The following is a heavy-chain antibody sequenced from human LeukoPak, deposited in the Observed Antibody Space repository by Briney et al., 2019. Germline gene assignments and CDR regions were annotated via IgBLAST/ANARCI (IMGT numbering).Heavy chain of an antibody. CDR2: ISSSSSYI. J-gene: IGHJ4*02. CDR3: ARELSGSYFDY. Sequence: GRSLRLSCAASGFTFSSYGMHWVRQAPGKGLEWVSSISSSSSYIYYADSVKGRFTISRDNAKNSLYLQMNSLRAEDTAVYYCARELSGSYFDYWGQGTLVTVSS. D-gene: IGHD1-26*01. V-gene: IGHV3-21*01. CDR1: GFTFSSYG.